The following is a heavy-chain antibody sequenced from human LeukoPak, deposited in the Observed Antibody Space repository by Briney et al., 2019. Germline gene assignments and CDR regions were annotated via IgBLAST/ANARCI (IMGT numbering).Heavy chain of an antibody. Sequence: GASVKVSCKASGYTFTSYGISWVRQAPGQGLEWMGWISAYNGNTNYAQKLQSRVTMTTDTSTSTAYMELRSLRSDDTAVYYCARLLSYDFWSGYYYYYYMDVWGKGTTVTVSS. CDR1: GYTFTSYG. D-gene: IGHD3-3*01. CDR2: ISAYNGNT. V-gene: IGHV1-18*01. J-gene: IGHJ6*03. CDR3: ARLLSYDFWSGYYYYYYMDV.